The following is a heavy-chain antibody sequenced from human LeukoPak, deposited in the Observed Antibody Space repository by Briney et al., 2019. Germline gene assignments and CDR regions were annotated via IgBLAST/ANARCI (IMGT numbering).Heavy chain of an antibody. J-gene: IGHJ4*02. Sequence: SETLSLTCSVSGGSISSYYWSWIRQPAGKGLEWIGRIYTSGSTNYNPSLKSRVTMSVDTSKNQFSLKLSSVTAADTAVYYCAAIHSSSWYDYWGQGTLVTVSS. V-gene: IGHV4-4*07. D-gene: IGHD6-13*01. CDR1: GGSISSYY. CDR2: IYTSGST. CDR3: AAIHSSSWYDY.